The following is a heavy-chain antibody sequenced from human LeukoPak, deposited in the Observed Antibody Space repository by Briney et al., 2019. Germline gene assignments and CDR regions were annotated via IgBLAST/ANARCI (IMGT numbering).Heavy chain of an antibody. Sequence: ASVKVSCKASGYTFTSYGISWVRQAPGQGLEWMGWISAYSGNTNYAQKLQGRVTMTTDTSTSTAYMELRSLRSDDTAVYYCAIYYDFWSGSHYFDYWGQGTLVTVSS. D-gene: IGHD3-3*01. CDR1: GYTFTSYG. CDR2: ISAYSGNT. V-gene: IGHV1-18*01. CDR3: AIYYDFWSGSHYFDY. J-gene: IGHJ4*02.